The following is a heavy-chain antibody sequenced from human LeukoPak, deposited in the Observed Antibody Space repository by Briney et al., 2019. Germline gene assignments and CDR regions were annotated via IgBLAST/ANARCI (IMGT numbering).Heavy chain of an antibody. CDR3: AREMGPTVTTGYPFDY. Sequence: PGGSLRLSCAASGFTFSSYAMSWVRQAPGKGLEWVAVISYDGSNKYYADSVKGRFTISRDNSKNTLYLQMNSLRAEDTAVYYCAREMGPTVTTGYPFDYWGQGTLVTVSS. V-gene: IGHV3-30*04. D-gene: IGHD4-17*01. J-gene: IGHJ4*02. CDR1: GFTFSSYA. CDR2: ISYDGSNK.